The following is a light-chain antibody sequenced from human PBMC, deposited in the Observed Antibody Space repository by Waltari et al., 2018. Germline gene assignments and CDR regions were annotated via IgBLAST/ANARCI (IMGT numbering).Light chain of an antibody. J-gene: IGLJ3*02. CDR2: GIT. CDR1: GSNIGAGYD. CDR3: QSYDTSLSVV. V-gene: IGLV1-40*01. Sequence: QSVLTQPPSVSGAPGQRVTISCTGSGSNIGAGYDVHWYQQLPRAAPKLLIYGITSRPLGVPARFLGSTAGTSASLAITGLQAEDEADYYCQSYDTSLSVVFGGGTKLTVL.